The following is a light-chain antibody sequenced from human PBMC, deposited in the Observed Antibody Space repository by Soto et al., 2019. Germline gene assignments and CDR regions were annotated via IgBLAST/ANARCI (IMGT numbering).Light chain of an antibody. J-gene: IGKJ1*01. V-gene: IGKV3-15*01. CDR3: QQYNNWPPTWT. Sequence: EILMTQSPATLSVSPGERATLSCRASQSVSSNLAWYQQKPGQAPRLLIYGVSTMATDIPARFSGSGSGTEFTLTINRLQSEDFAVYYCQQYNNWPPTWTFGQGTTGDIK. CDR2: GVS. CDR1: QSVSSN.